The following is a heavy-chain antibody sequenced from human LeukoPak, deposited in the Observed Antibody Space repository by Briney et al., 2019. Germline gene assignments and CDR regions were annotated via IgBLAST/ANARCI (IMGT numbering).Heavy chain of an antibody. V-gene: IGHV3-23*01. J-gene: IGHJ4*02. CDR1: GFTFSDYY. CDR2: ISGSGGST. Sequence: PGGSLRLSCAASGFTFSDYYMSWIRQAPGKGLEWVSGISGSGGSTYYADSVKGRFTISRDNSKNTVYLQMNSLRAEDTAVYYCAKDRSRQFDYWGQGTLVTVSS. CDR3: AKDRSRQFDY.